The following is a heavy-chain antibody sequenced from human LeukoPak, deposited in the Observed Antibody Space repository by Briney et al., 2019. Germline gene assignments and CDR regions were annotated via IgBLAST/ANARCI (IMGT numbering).Heavy chain of an antibody. Sequence: ASVKVSCKASGYTFTSYGISWVRQAPGQGLEWMGWISAYNGNTNYAQKLQGRVTMTTDTSTSTAYMELRSLRSDDTAVYYCARARIVVVPAAILPLGWGQGTLVTVSS. CDR1: GYTFTSYG. V-gene: IGHV1-18*01. CDR2: ISAYNGNT. CDR3: ARARIVVVPAAILPLG. J-gene: IGHJ4*02. D-gene: IGHD2-2*02.